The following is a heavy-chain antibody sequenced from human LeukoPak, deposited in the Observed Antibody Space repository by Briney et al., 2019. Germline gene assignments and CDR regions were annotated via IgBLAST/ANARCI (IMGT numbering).Heavy chain of an antibody. CDR1: GYSISSGHY. J-gene: IGHJ4*02. Sequence: PSETLSLTCTVSGYSISSGHYWGWIRQPPGKGLEWIGSIYRSGNTFYNPSLKSRVTISVDTSKNQFSLKLSSVTAADTAVYYCARDRGVAHCSGGNCLTPPYDYWGQGTLVTVSS. CDR3: ARDRGVAHCSGGNCLTPPYDY. D-gene: IGHD2-15*01. V-gene: IGHV4-38-2*02. CDR2: IYRSGNT.